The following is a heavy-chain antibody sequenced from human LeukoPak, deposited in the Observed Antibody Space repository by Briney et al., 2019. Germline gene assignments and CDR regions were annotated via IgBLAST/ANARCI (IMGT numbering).Heavy chain of an antibody. CDR2: SGVSGGST. V-gene: IGHV3-23*01. J-gene: IGHJ4*02. CDR1: GFTFSSYW. CDR3: AKLQVLADSFDY. D-gene: IGHD2-8*02. Sequence: GGSLRLSCTASGFTFSSYWMSWVRQPPGKGLEWVSSSGVSGGSTYYADSVRGRFTVSRDSSKNTLYLQMNSLRAEDTATYYCAKLQVLADSFDYWGQGALVTVSS.